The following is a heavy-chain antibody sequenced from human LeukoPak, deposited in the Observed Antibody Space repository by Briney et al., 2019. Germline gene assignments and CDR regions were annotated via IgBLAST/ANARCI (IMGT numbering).Heavy chain of an antibody. Sequence: PSETLSLTCTVSGGSISSYYWSWIRQPPGKGLEWIGYIYYSGSTNYNPSLKSRVTISVGTSKNQFSLKLSSVTAADTAVYYCARAVRGSYYYYYGMDVWGQGTTVTVSS. J-gene: IGHJ6*02. V-gene: IGHV4-59*01. CDR1: GGSISSYY. CDR3: ARAVRGSYYYYYGMDV. CDR2: IYYSGST. D-gene: IGHD3-10*01.